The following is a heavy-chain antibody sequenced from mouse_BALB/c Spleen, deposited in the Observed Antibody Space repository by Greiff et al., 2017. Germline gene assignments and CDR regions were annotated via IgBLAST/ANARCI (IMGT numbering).Heavy chain of an antibody. V-gene: IGHV2-9*02. Sequence: VQLKESGPGLVAPSQSLSITCTVSGFSLTSYGVHWVRQPPGKGLEWLGVIWAGGSTNYNSALMSRLSISKDNSKSQVFLKMNSLQTDDTAMYYCARDPYGSSPWFAYWGQGTLVTVSA. J-gene: IGHJ3*01. D-gene: IGHD1-1*01. CDR2: IWAGGST. CDR1: GFSLTSYG. CDR3: ARDPYGSSPWFAY.